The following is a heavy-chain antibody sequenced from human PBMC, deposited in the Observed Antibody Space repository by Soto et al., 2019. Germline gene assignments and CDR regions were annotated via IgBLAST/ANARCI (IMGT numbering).Heavy chain of an antibody. Sequence: GPSVKVSCKASGYTFTSYGISWVRQAPGQGLEWMGWIIPIFGTANYAQKCQGRVTITADKSTSTAYMELSSLRSEDTAVYYCARGTYYSSGWYGGYYYYGMDVWGQGTTVTVSS. CDR3: ARGTYYSSGWYGGYYYYGMDV. V-gene: IGHV1-69*06. CDR1: GYTFTSYG. CDR2: IIPIFGTA. J-gene: IGHJ6*02. D-gene: IGHD6-19*01.